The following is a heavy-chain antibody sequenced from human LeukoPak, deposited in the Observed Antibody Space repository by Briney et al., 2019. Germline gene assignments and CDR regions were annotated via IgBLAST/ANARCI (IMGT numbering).Heavy chain of an antibody. D-gene: IGHD4/OR15-4a*01. V-gene: IGHV3-21*04. CDR1: GFTFSSYS. CDR3: ARRAGAYSHPYDY. Sequence: PGGSLRLSCAASGFTFSSYSMNWVRQAPGKGLEWVSSISSSSSYIYYADSVKGRLTISRDNAKNSLYLQMNSLRAEDTAVYYCARRAGAYSHPYDYWGQGTLVTVSS. J-gene: IGHJ4*02. CDR2: ISSSSSYI.